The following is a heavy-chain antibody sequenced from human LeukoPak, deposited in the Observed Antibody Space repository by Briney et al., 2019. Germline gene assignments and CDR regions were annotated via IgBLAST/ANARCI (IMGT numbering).Heavy chain of an antibody. J-gene: IGHJ4*02. CDR2: ITDSGRKT. CDR3: AKITKATTPNY. D-gene: IGHD3-10*01. CDR1: RFTFSSYG. Sequence: QSGGSLRLSCAASRFTFSSYGMSWVRQAPGKGLEWVSGITDSGRKTYYADSVKGRFSISRDNSRNTVYLQMSDLRAEDTAVYYCAKITKATTPNYWGQGTLVTVSS. V-gene: IGHV3-23*01.